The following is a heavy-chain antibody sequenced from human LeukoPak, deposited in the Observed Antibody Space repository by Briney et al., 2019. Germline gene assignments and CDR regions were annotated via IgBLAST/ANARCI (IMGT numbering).Heavy chain of an antibody. D-gene: IGHD2-2*01. CDR2: IFHTGTT. CDR3: ATLRDIVVVPAAGGFDY. V-gene: IGHV4-61*01. Sequence: SETLSLTCSVSGGSVSSDNYYWTWIRQPPGKGLEWIGYIFHTGTTTYSPFLKSRVTISVDTSKNQFSLKLSSVTAADTAVYYCATLRDIVVVPAAGGFDYWAREPWSPSPQ. CDR1: GGSVSSDNYY. J-gene: IGHJ4*02.